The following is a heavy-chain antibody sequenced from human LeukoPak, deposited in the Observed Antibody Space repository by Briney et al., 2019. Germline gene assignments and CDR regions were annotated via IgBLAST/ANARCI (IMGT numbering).Heavy chain of an antibody. Sequence: PGGSLRLSCTTSGITFSNSWMSWVRQAPGKGLEWVSSISSSSSYIYYADSVKGRFTISRDNAKNSLYLQMNSLRAEDTAVYYCARDRSIAARQPGPRDALDIWGQGTMVTVSS. CDR3: ARDRSIAARQPGPRDALDI. V-gene: IGHV3-21*01. J-gene: IGHJ3*02. CDR1: GITFSNSW. CDR2: ISSSSSYI. D-gene: IGHD6-6*01.